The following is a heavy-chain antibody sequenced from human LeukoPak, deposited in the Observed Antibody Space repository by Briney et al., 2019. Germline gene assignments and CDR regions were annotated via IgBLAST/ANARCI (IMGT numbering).Heavy chain of an antibody. Sequence: ASVKVSCKASGYTFTGYYMHWVRQAPGQGLEWMGWINPNSGGTNYAQNFQGRVTMTRDTSITTAYMDLSRLRSDDTALYFCARGRVTVVSSHYFDSWGQGTLVTVSS. CDR1: GYTFTGYY. CDR2: INPNSGGT. J-gene: IGHJ4*02. V-gene: IGHV1-2*02. D-gene: IGHD4-23*01. CDR3: ARGRVTVVSSHYFDS.